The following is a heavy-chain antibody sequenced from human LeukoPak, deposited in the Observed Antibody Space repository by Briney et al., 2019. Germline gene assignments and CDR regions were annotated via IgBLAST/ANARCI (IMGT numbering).Heavy chain of an antibody. CDR1: GFTFSSYG. Sequence: GGSLRLSCAGSGFTFSSYGMHWVRQAPGKGLECVAVIWYDGSNKYYADSEKGRFTISRDNSKNTLYLQMNSLRAEDTAVYYCARVDYYGSGPLDYWGQGTLVTVSS. CDR2: IWYDGSNK. CDR3: ARVDYYGSGPLDY. J-gene: IGHJ4*02. V-gene: IGHV3-33*01. D-gene: IGHD3-10*01.